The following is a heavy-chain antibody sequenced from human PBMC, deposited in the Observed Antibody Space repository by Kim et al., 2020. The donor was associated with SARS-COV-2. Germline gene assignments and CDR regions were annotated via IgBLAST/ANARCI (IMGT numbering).Heavy chain of an antibody. CDR3: ARGNNWKGFDY. J-gene: IGHJ4*02. Sequence: TVYAQKFQGRVTMTRNTSIRTAYMELSSLRSEDTAVYYCARGNNWKGFDYWGQGALVTVSS. V-gene: IGHV1-8*01. CDR2: T. D-gene: IGHD1-20*01.